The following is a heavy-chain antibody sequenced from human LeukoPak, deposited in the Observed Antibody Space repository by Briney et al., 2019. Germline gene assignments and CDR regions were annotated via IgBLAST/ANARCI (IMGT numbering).Heavy chain of an antibody. CDR1: GGFISSYY. V-gene: IGHV4-59*12. Sequence: PSETLSLTCTVSGGFISSYYWSWIRQPPGNGLEWIGYIYYSGSTNYNPSLKSRVTISVDTSKNQFSLKLSSVTAADTAVYYCARDNDYGGNYGLGYWGQGTLVTVSS. CDR2: IYYSGST. CDR3: ARDNDYGGNYGLGY. J-gene: IGHJ4*02. D-gene: IGHD4-23*01.